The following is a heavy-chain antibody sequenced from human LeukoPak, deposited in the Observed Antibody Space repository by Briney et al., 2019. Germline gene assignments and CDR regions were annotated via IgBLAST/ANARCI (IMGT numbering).Heavy chain of an antibody. J-gene: IGHJ5*02. CDR1: GFTFSSYG. V-gene: IGHV3-30*18. D-gene: IGHD3-22*01. CDR2: ISYDGSNK. Sequence: GGSLRLSCAASGFTFSSYGTHWVRQAPGKGLEWVAVISYDGSNKYYADSVKGRFTISRDNSKNTLYLQMNSLRAEDTAVYYCAKPLVRDSSGLDWFDPWGQGTLVTVSS. CDR3: AKPLVRDSSGLDWFDP.